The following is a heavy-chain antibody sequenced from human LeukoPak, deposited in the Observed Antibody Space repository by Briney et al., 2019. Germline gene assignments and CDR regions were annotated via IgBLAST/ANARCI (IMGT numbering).Heavy chain of an antibody. Sequence: GGSLRLSCAASGFTFSSYAMSWVRQAPGKGLEWVSAISGSGGSTYYADSVKGRFTISRDNSKNTLYLQMNSLRAEDTAVYYCAKNGDRGAYCSGGSCYPYYYYYMDVWGKGTTITISS. D-gene: IGHD2-15*01. CDR2: ISGSGGST. CDR3: AKNGDRGAYCSGGSCYPYYYYYMDV. V-gene: IGHV3-23*01. CDR1: GFTFSSYA. J-gene: IGHJ6*03.